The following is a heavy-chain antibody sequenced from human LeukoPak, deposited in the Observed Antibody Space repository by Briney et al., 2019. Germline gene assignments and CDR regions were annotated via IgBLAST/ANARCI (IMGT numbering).Heavy chain of an antibody. CDR2: INTNTGNP. D-gene: IGHD3-22*01. J-gene: IGHJ3*02. V-gene: IGHV7-4-1*02. CDR1: GYTFTSYA. CDR3: ARVASRDYYDSSGYVGAFDI. Sequence: ASVKVSCKASGYTFTSYAMNWVRQAPGPGLEWMGWINTNTGNPTYAQGFTGRFVFSLDTSVSTAYLQISSLKAEDTAVYYCARVASRDYYDSSGYVGAFDIWGQGTMVTVSS.